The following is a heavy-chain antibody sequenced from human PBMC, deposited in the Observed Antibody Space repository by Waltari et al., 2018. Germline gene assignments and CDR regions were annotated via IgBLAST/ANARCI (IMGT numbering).Heavy chain of an antibody. V-gene: IGHV3-66*01. CDR1: GSPVSNNY. D-gene: IGHD3-16*01. J-gene: IGHJ6*02. Sequence: EVQLVESGGGLVQPGGSLRRSCAASGSPVSNNYMKWVRQAPGKGLEWVSLIYSGGNTYYADSVKGRFTISRDNSKNTLYLQMNSLRAEDSAVYYCARDGNGGGVWGRGTTVTVSS. CDR2: IYSGGNT. CDR3: ARDGNGGGV.